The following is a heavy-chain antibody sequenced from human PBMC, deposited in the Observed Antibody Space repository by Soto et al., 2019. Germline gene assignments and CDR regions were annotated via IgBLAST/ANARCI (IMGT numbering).Heavy chain of an antibody. CDR2: ISSSGSTT. CDR1: GFIFSDFY. J-gene: IGHJ5*02. Sequence: QMQLVESGGGLVKPGGPLRLSCAASGFIFSDFYMAWIRQAPGKGLEWVAYISSSGSTTYTDSVKGRFTISRDNANDSLFLQMNSLRAEDTAVYYCVRDRDRRWFDPWGQGTLVTVSS. CDR3: VRDRDRRWFDP. V-gene: IGHV3-11*01. D-gene: IGHD3-10*01.